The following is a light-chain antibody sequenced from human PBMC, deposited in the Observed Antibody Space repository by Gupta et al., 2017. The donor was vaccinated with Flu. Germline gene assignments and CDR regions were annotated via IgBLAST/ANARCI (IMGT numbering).Light chain of an antibody. CDR3: QQSFRHPCN. V-gene: IGKV1-39*01. Sequence: DIQMTQSPSSVSGFLGDTAIITCRASESISSYLHWYQQKPGKAPKLLISAGSTLQSGVSARFIGSGSGTYFTLTIDGLRPEDLATYYCQQSFRHPCNFGQGTKLDI. J-gene: IGKJ2*01. CDR1: ESISSY. CDR2: AGS.